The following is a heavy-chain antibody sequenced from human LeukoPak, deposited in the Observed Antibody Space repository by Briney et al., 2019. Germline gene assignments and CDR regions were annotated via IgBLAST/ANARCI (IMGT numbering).Heavy chain of an antibody. V-gene: IGHV3-23*01. D-gene: IGHD5-18*01. CDR3: AKDHGYSSFFDY. CDR2: ISGSGGST. J-gene: IGHJ4*02. CDR1: GFTFSSYA. Sequence: GSLRLSCAASGFTFSSYAMSWVRQAPGKGLEWVSAISGSGGSTYYADSVKGRFTISRDNSKNTLYLRMNSLRAEDTAVYYCAKDHGYSSFFDYWGQGTLVTVSS.